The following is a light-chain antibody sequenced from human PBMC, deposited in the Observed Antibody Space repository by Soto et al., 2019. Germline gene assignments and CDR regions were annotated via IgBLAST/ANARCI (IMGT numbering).Light chain of an antibody. V-gene: IGLV2-14*01. CDR3: SSYTTTTRL. CDR1: GSDIGSNNY. Sequence: QSAWPHPPPVLGLPGHPFTFPSPAPGSDIGSNNYVSWFQQRPGKAPTLIIYEVSNRPSGVSTHFSGSKSGNTASLTISGLLPEDEAEYYCSSYTTTTRLFGGGTQLTVL. J-gene: IGLJ3*02. CDR2: EVS.